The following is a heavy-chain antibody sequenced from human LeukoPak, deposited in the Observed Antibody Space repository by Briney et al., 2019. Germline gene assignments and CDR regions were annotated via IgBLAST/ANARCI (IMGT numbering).Heavy chain of an antibody. CDR3: AKDLSYYDSSPRDYFDY. CDR2: ISGSGGST. D-gene: IGHD3-22*01. V-gene: IGHV3-23*01. J-gene: IGHJ4*02. Sequence: GSLRLSCAASGFTFSSYAMSWVRQAPGKGLEWVSAISGSGGSTYYADSVKGRFTISRDNSKNTLYLQMNSLRAEDTAVYYCAKDLSYYDSSPRDYFDYWGQGTLVTVSS. CDR1: GFTFSSYA.